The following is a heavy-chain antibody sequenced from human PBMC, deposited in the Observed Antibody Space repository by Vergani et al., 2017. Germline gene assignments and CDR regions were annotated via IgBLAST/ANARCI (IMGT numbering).Heavy chain of an antibody. J-gene: IGHJ4*02. CDR1: GGSISSYY. Sequence: QVQLQESGPGLVKPSETLSLTCTVSGGSISSYYWSWIRQPPGKGLEWIGYIYYSGSTNYNPSLKSRVTISVDTSKNQFSLKLSSVTAADTAVYSCARGGGSPYSSGWGIDYWGQGTLVTVSS. CDR2: IYYSGST. CDR3: ARGGGSPYSSGWGIDY. D-gene: IGHD6-19*01. V-gene: IGHV4-59*08.